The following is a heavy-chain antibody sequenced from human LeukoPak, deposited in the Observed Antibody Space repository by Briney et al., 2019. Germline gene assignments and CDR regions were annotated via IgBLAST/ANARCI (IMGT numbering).Heavy chain of an antibody. D-gene: IGHD2-2*02. V-gene: IGHV4-39*01. CDR2: IYYSGST. CDR3: ASYCSSTSCYSI. Sequence: PSETLSLTCTVSGGSISSSSYYWGWIRQPPGKGLEWIGSIYYSGSTYYNPSLKSRVTISVDTSKNQFSLKLSSVTAADTAVYYCASYCSSTSCYSIGGQGTLVTVSS. CDR1: GGSISSSSYY. J-gene: IGHJ4*02.